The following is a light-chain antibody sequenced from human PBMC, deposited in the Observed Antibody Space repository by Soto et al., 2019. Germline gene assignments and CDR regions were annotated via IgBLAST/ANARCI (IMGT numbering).Light chain of an antibody. CDR3: QSYDSSLSGSDV. J-gene: IGLJ1*01. CDR1: RRTNGAGYD. Sequence: HSVRTQPPSVPGAPGRRVTNSCTGARRTNGAGYDVHWYQQLPGTAPKLLIYGNSNRPSGVPDRFSGSKSGTSASLAITGLQAEDEADYYCQSYDSSLSGSDVFGTGTKVTVL. V-gene: IGLV1-40*01. CDR2: GNS.